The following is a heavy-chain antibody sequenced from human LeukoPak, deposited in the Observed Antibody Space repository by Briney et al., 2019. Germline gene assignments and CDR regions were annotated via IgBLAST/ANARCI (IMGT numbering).Heavy chain of an antibody. CDR3: ARVSVVVPAAIRAQNFDY. Sequence: ASVKVSCKASGGTFSSYAISWVRQAPGQGLEWMGRIIPILGIANYAQKFQGRVTITADKSTSTAYMELRSLRSDDTAVYYCARVSVVVPAAIRAQNFDYWGQGTLVTVSS. CDR1: GGTFSSYA. CDR2: IIPILGIA. D-gene: IGHD2-2*02. V-gene: IGHV1-69*04. J-gene: IGHJ4*02.